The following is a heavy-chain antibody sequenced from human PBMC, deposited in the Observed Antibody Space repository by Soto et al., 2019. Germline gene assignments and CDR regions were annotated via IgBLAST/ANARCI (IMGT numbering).Heavy chain of an antibody. J-gene: IGHJ5*02. CDR3: ARARTVPGYCSGGSCNNWFDP. Sequence: GGSLRLSCAASGFTFSSYSMNWVRQAPGKGLEWVSSISSSSSYIYYADSVKGRFTISRDNAKNSLYLQMNSLRAEDTAVYYCARARTVPGYCSGGSCNNWFDPWGQGTLVTVSS. V-gene: IGHV3-21*01. CDR2: ISSSSSYI. D-gene: IGHD2-15*01. CDR1: GFTFSSYS.